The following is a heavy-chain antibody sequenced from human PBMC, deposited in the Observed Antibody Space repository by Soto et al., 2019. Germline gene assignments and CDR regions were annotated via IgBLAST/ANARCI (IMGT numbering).Heavy chain of an antibody. CDR3: ARVKGGRLRYYYGMDV. CDR2: IWYDGSNK. V-gene: IGHV3-33*01. Sequence: LRLSCAASGFTFSSYGMHWVRQAPGKGLEWVAVIWYDGSNKYYADSVKGRFTISRDNSKNTLYLQMNSLGAEDTAVYYCARVKGGRLRYYYGMDVWGQGTTVTAP. CDR1: GFTFSSYG. J-gene: IGHJ6*02. D-gene: IGHD4-17*01.